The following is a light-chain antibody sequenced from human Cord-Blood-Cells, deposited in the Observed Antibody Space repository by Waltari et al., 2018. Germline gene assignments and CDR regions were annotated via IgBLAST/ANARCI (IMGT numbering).Light chain of an antibody. V-gene: IGLV2-8*01. Sequence: QSALTQPPSASGSPGQSLTIPCTATTLDVRGYKYFSWYQQHPGKAPKLMIYEVSKRPSGVPDRFSGSKSGNTASLTVSGLQAEDEADYYCSSYAGSNNFVFGTGTKVTVL. CDR1: TLDVRGYKY. J-gene: IGLJ1*01. CDR2: EVS. CDR3: SSYAGSNNFV.